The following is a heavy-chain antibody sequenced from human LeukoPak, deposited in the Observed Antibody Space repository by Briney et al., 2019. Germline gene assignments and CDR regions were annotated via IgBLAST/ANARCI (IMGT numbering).Heavy chain of an antibody. CDR1: GFTFSSYW. V-gene: IGHV3-7*01. Sequence: GGSLRLSCAASGFTFSSYWMSWVRQAPGKGLEWVANIKQDGSEKYYVDSVKGRFTISRENVKNSLYLQMNSLRAEDTAVYYCARITYCGGDCYAPIAPDFDYWGQGTLVTVSS. J-gene: IGHJ4*02. D-gene: IGHD2-21*02. CDR3: ARITYCGGDCYAPIAPDFDY. CDR2: IKQDGSEK.